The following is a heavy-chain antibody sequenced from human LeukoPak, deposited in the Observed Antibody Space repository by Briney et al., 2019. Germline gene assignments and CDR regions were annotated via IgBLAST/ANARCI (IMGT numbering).Heavy chain of an antibody. J-gene: IGHJ4*02. CDR2: MNPNSGKT. V-gene: IGHV1-8*01. CDR1: GYTFTSYD. Sequence: ASVKVSCKASGYTFTSYDSNWVRQATGQGLEWMGWMNPNSGKTGYAQKFQGRVTMTSNTSISTAYMELSSLRSEDTAVYYCARGGIYDFWSGYDYWGQGTLVTVSS. CDR3: ARGGIYDFWSGYDY. D-gene: IGHD3-3*01.